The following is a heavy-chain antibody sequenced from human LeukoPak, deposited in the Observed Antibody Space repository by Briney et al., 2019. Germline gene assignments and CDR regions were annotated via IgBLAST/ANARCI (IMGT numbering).Heavy chain of an antibody. Sequence: PGGSLRLSCAASGFTFSSYGMHWVRQAPGKGLEWVAVISYDGSNKYYADSVKGRFTISRDNSKNTPYLQMNSLRAGDTAVYYCAKEARIAAAGAFDYWGQGTLVTVSS. D-gene: IGHD6-13*01. V-gene: IGHV3-30*18. CDR2: ISYDGSNK. J-gene: IGHJ4*02. CDR3: AKEARIAAAGAFDY. CDR1: GFTFSSYG.